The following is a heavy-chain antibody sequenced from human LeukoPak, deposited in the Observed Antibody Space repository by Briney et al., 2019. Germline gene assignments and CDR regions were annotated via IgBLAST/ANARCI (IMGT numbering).Heavy chain of an antibody. CDR3: ARRYCSVSSCYSNWFDP. J-gene: IGHJ5*02. CDR2: INPSGGST. D-gene: IGHD2-15*01. Sequence: ASVKVSCKASGYTFPSYGFNWVRQAPGQGLEWMGIINPSGGSTTYAQKFQGRVTMTRDTSTSTVYMELSSLRSEDTAVYYCARRYCSVSSCYSNWFDPWGQGALVTVSS. V-gene: IGHV1-46*01. CDR1: GYTFPSYG.